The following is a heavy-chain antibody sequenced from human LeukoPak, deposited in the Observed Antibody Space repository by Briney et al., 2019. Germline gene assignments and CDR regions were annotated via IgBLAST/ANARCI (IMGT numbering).Heavy chain of an antibody. D-gene: IGHD3-3*01. Sequence: PGGSLRLPCAASGFTFSSSGMHWVRQAPGKGLEWVAFISYDGSNRYYADSVKGRFTISRDNSKNTLYLQMNSLRAEDTAVYYCAKDSWTDFWSGYSDMDVWGKGTTVTVSS. CDR1: GFTFSSSG. CDR3: AKDSWTDFWSGYSDMDV. J-gene: IGHJ6*03. CDR2: ISYDGSNR. V-gene: IGHV3-30*02.